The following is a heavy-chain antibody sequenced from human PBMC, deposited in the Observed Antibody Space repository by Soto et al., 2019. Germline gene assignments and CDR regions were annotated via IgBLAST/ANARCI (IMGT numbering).Heavy chain of an antibody. CDR1: GDSISSGDNY. Sequence: SETLSLTCTVSGDSISSGDNYWSWIRQPPGKGLEWIGYIYYSGRTYYKPSLKSRVTMSVDTSNNQFSLSLTSVTAADTAVCYCARGGGFDSWGRGTLVT. CDR3: ARGGGFDS. CDR2: IYYSGRT. J-gene: IGHJ4*02. V-gene: IGHV4-30-4*01. D-gene: IGHD3-16*01.